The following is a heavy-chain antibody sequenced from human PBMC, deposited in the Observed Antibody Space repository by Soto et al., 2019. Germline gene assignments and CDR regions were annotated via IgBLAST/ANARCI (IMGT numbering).Heavy chain of an antibody. CDR1: GFSFSDYY. CDR2: TRNKASSYTT. J-gene: IGHJ4*02. D-gene: IGHD3-22*01. CDR3: AREGSSSGPDYEY. Sequence: EVQLVESGGGLVQPGGSLRLSCAASGFSFSDYYINLVRQAPGKGLEWIGRTRNKASSYTTDYAAFVKGRFTISRDDSKNLIYLQMNSLKTEDTAVYYCAREGSSSGPDYEYWGQGTLVTVSS. V-gene: IGHV3-72*01.